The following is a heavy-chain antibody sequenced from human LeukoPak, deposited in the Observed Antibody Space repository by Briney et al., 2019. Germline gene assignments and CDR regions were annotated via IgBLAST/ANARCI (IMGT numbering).Heavy chain of an antibody. CDR2: IYGGGST. D-gene: IGHD3-22*01. Sequence: GGSLRLSCAASGFTVSSNYMSWVRQAPGKGLEWVSVIYGGGSTYYADSVKGRFTISRDNSKNTLYLQVNSLRAEDTAVYYCASRDYYDSSGYNDAFDIWGQGTMVTVSS. CDR1: GFTVSSNY. J-gene: IGHJ3*02. CDR3: ASRDYYDSSGYNDAFDI. V-gene: IGHV3-53*01.